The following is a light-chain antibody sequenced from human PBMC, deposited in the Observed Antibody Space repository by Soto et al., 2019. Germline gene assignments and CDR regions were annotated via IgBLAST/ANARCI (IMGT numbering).Light chain of an antibody. J-gene: IGKJ4*01. V-gene: IGKV4-1*01. CDR3: QQYYSTPLV. Sequence: DIVMTQSPDSLAVSLGERATINCKSSQSVLYSSNNKNYLAWYQQKPGQPPKLLIYWASTRESGVPDRFSGSGSGTDFTLTISSLQAEDVAVYYGQQYYSTPLVFGGGTKVEIK. CDR1: QSVLYSSNNKNY. CDR2: WAS.